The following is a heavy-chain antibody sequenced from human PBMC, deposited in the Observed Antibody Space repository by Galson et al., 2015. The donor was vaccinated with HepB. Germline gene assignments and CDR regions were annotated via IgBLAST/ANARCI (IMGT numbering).Heavy chain of an antibody. CDR1: GFTFSSRS. D-gene: IGHD2-2*01. CDR3: ARDGGYQLPPDY. Sequence: SLRLSCAASGFTFSSRSMNWVRQAPGKGLEWVSSISSSSSYIFYADSMKGRFTISRDNAKNSLYLQMNSLRAEDTAVYYCARDGGYQLPPDYWGRGTLVTVSS. V-gene: IGHV3-21*01. J-gene: IGHJ4*02. CDR2: ISSSSSYI.